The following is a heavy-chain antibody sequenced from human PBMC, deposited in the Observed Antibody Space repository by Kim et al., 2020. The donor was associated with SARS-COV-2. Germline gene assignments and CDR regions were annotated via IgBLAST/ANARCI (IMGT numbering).Heavy chain of an antibody. CDR1: GFTFSKYW. D-gene: IGHD2-21*01. V-gene: IGHV3-74*01. CDR3: TRVQSGLAGVFAI. J-gene: IGHJ3*02. CDR2: ITPEGTTT. Sequence: GGSLRLSCVASGFTFSKYWMHWVRQTPGKGVVWVSRITPEGTTTDYADSVKGRFTVSRDNAKNTLYLERSGLTTEDTAMYSCTRVQSGLAGVFAIWGQGTMVTVSS.